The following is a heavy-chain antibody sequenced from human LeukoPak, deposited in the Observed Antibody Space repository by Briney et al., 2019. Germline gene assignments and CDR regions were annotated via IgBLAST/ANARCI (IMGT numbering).Heavy chain of an antibody. J-gene: IGHJ6*04. CDR3: AELGITTIGGG. CDR1: GFTFSSYE. V-gene: IGHV3-48*03. D-gene: IGHD3-10*02. CDR2: ISSSGSTI. Sequence: GGPLTLYCAASGFTFSSYEMMWLRQAPGKGLEWVSYISSSGSTIYYADSGKGLFTISRDNANNSLYLQMNSLRAEDTSVSYCAELGITTIGGGGGKGTTVTISA.